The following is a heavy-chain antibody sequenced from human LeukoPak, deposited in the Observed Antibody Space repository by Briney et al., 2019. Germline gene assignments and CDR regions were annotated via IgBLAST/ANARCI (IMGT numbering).Heavy chain of an antibody. CDR3: AMGGYSSGWFYYYYYGMDV. CDR1: GDTFTGYY. V-gene: IGHV1-2*02. Sequence: ASVKVSCKASGDTFTGYYMHWVRQAPGQGLEWMGWINPNSGGTNYAQKFQGRVTMTRDTSISTAYMELSRLRSDDTAVHYCAMGGYSSGWFYYYYYGMDVGGQGTTVTVFS. J-gene: IGHJ6*02. CDR2: INPNSGGT. D-gene: IGHD6-19*01.